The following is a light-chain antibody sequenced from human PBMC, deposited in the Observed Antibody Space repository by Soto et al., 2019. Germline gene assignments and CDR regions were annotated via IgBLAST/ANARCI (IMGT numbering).Light chain of an antibody. CDR1: QTISRT. CDR3: QQFNSYPLT. V-gene: IGKV1-13*02. CDR2: DAS. J-gene: IGKJ4*01. Sequence: AIQLTQSPSSLSASVGDRVTITCRASQTISRTLAWFQQKPGKAPYLLIYDASSLESGVPSRFSGSGSGTDFTLTISSLQPEDFATYYCQQFNSYPLTFGGGTKV.